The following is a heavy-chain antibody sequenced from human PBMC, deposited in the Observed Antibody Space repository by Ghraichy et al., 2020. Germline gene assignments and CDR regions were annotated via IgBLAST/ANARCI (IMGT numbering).Heavy chain of an antibody. D-gene: IGHD3-3*01. J-gene: IGHJ6*02. CDR2: ISAYNGNT. V-gene: IGHV1-18*04. Sequence: ASVKVSCKASGYTFTSYGISWVRQAPGQGLEWMGWISAYNGNTNYAQKLQGRVTMTTDTSTSTAYMELRSLRSDDTAVYYCARGSPQYYDFWSGYFRTKGNYYYGMDVWGQGTTVTVSS. CDR3: ARGSPQYYDFWSGYFRTKGNYYYGMDV. CDR1: GYTFTSYG.